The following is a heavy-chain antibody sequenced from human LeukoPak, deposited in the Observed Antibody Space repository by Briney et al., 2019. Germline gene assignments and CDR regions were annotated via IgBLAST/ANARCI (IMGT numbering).Heavy chain of an antibody. Sequence: GGSLRLSCAASGFTFSTYYMTWVRQAPGKGLEWVANIKQDGSQKYYVDSVQGRFTIPRDNGKNSLYLQMNSLRAEDTAVYYCAAQRAVGFDYWGEGTLVTVSS. CDR3: AAQRAVGFDY. D-gene: IGHD6-19*01. CDR1: GFTFSTYY. J-gene: IGHJ4*02. CDR2: IKQDGSQK. V-gene: IGHV3-7*01.